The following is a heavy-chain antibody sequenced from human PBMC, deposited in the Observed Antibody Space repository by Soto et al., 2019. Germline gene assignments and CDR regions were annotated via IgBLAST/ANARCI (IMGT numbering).Heavy chain of an antibody. D-gene: IGHD2-15*01. CDR1: GGTFSSYT. J-gene: IGHJ5*02. V-gene: IGHV1-69*04. Sequence: GPSVKVSCKASGGTFSSYTINWVRQAPGQGLEWMGRIIPILGIANYAQKFQGRVTITADKSTSTAYMELSSLRSEDTAVYYCARDIVVVVATTPNWFDPWGQGTLVTVSS. CDR2: IIPILGIA. CDR3: ARDIVVVVATTPNWFDP.